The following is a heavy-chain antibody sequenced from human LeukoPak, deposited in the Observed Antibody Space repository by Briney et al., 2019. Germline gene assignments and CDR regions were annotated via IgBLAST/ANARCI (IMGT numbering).Heavy chain of an antibody. D-gene: IGHD6-19*01. J-gene: IGHJ4*02. CDR2: ISGSGGGT. CDR3: AKVASADAQARLNY. Sequence: GGSLRLSCAASGFTFSSYAMSWVRQAPGKGLEWVSAISGSGGGTYYADSVKDRFTISRDYSNNTLYLRMNSLRADDTAVYYCAKVASADAQARLNYWGQGTLVTVSS. V-gene: IGHV3-23*01. CDR1: GFTFSSYA.